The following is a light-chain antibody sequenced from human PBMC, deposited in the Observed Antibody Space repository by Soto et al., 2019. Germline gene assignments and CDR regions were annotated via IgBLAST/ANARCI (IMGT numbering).Light chain of an antibody. J-gene: IGLJ7*01. CDR2: GNS. CDR1: SSNIGAGYD. Sequence: QSVLTQPPSVSGAPGQRVTISCTGSSSNIGAGYDVHWYQQLPGTAPKVLIYGNSNRPSGVPDRFSGPQSGTSASLAITGLQAEDEADYYCQSYDSSLTAVFGGGTQLTVL. CDR3: QSYDSSLTAV. V-gene: IGLV1-40*01.